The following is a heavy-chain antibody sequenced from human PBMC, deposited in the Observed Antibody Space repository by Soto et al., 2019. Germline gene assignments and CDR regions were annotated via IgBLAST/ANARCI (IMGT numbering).Heavy chain of an antibody. V-gene: IGHV4-39*01. J-gene: IGHJ4*02. CDR3: ARRWSGEYTFDY. CDR1: GGSISSSNYY. Sequence: SETLSLTCTVSGGSISSSNYYWGWIRQPPGKGLEWIGSINYSESTYYNPSLKSRVTIYVATSKNQFSLKLSSVTAADTAVYYCARRWSGEYTFDYWGQGTLVTVSA. CDR2: INYSEST. D-gene: IGHD3-3*01.